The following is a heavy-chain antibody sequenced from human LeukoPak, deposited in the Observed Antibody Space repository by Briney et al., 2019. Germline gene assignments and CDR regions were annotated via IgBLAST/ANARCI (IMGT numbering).Heavy chain of an antibody. V-gene: IGHV1-18*01. CDR2: VSTYNGNT. Sequence: ASVKVSCKTSGYSFTTYSINWVRQAPGQGLEWMGRVSTYNGNTKSAQKFQGRVTMTTDTSTSTVYMELASLSSDDTASYYCARDRCSRGNCAFDSWGQGTLVTVSS. CDR3: ARDRCSRGNCAFDS. J-gene: IGHJ4*02. D-gene: IGHD2-15*01. CDR1: GYSFTTYS.